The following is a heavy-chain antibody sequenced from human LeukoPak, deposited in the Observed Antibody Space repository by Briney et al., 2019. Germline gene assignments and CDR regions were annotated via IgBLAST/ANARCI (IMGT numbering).Heavy chain of an antibody. Sequence: SETLSLTCAVYGGSFSGYYWSWIRQPPGKGLEWIGEINHSGSTNYNPSLKSRVTISVDTSKNQFSLKLSSVTAADTAVYYCARELTGSSSSWYAFDYWGQGTLVIVSS. CDR3: ARELTGSSSSWYAFDY. D-gene: IGHD6-13*01. J-gene: IGHJ4*02. V-gene: IGHV4-34*01. CDR1: GGSFSGYY. CDR2: INHSGST.